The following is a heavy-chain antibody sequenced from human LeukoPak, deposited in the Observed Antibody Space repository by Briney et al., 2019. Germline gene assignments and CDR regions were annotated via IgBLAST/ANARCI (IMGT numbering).Heavy chain of an antibody. J-gene: IGHJ3*01. Sequence: ASVKVSCKASEYTFTGFYFHWVRQAPGQGLEWMGWINPNSGTANYAQNFQGRVTMTWDTSITTAYMEQSRLISDDTAVYYCARQVATKGEWAFDVWGQGTMVTVSS. CDR2: INPNSGTA. CDR3: ARQVATKGEWAFDV. CDR1: EYTFTGFY. D-gene: IGHD5-12*01. V-gene: IGHV1-2*02.